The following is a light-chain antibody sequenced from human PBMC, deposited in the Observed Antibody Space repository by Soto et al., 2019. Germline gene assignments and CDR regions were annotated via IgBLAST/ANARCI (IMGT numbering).Light chain of an antibody. CDR2: GAS. CDR3: QQYNNWPGT. J-gene: IGKJ1*01. CDR1: QSVSSN. V-gene: IGKV3-15*01. Sequence: ERVMTQSPATLSVSPGERATLSCRASQSVSSNLAWYQQKPGQAPRLLIYGASTRATGIPARFSGSGSGTKFTLTISSLQSEDFAVYYCQQYNNWPGTFGQGTKV.